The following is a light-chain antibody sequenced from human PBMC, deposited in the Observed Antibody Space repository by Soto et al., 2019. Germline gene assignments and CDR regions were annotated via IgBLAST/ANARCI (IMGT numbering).Light chain of an antibody. CDR1: QGIRSG. CDR2: AAS. CDR3: QRYNNWPLT. Sequence: DIQMTQSPSSLSASVGDRVTITCRASQGIRSGLGWYQQKPGKAPKRLIDAASSLQSGVPSRFSGSGSGTEFTLTISSLQPEDFATYYCQRYNNWPLTFGGGTKVESK. V-gene: IGKV1-17*01. J-gene: IGKJ4*01.